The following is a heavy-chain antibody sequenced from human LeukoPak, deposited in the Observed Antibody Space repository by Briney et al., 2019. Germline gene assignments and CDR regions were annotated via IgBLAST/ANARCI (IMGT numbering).Heavy chain of an antibody. CDR2: ISSSSSYI. Sequence: GSLGLSCAASGFTFSSYSMNWVRQAPGKGLEWVSSISSSSSYIYYADSVKGQFTISRDNAKNSLYLQMNSLTAEDTAIYYCAKDGGSSSPMRYYFDYWGQGTLVTVSS. D-gene: IGHD3-16*01. CDR3: AKDGGSSSPMRYYFDY. CDR1: GFTFSSYS. V-gene: IGHV3-21*04. J-gene: IGHJ4*02.